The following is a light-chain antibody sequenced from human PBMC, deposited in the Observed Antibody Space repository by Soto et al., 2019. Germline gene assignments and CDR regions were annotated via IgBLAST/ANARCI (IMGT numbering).Light chain of an antibody. CDR3: QQARGFPRT. CDR2: GAS. J-gene: IGKJ1*01. CDR1: QDIGNF. V-gene: IGKV1-12*01. Sequence: DIQMTQSPSSVPASVGDRITITCRASQDIGNFLAWYQQTRGKAPKVXIRGASTLHSGVPSRVSGSGSGTNCSRTISSLQPEDFETYYYQQARGFPRTFGQGTKVDIK.